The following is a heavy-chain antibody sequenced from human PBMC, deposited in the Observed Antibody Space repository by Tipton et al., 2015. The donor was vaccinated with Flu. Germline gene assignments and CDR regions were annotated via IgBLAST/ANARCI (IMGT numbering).Heavy chain of an antibody. V-gene: IGHV3-21*01. CDR1: GFTFSSYS. CDR3: ARDLGGAAAGTSLDY. Sequence: SLRLSCAASGFTFSSYSMNWVRQAPGKGLEWVSSISSSSSYIYYADSVKGRFTISRDNAKNSLYLQMNSLRAEDTAVYYCARDLGGAAAGTSLDYWGQGTLVPVSS. J-gene: IGHJ4*02. D-gene: IGHD6-13*01. CDR2: ISSSSSYI.